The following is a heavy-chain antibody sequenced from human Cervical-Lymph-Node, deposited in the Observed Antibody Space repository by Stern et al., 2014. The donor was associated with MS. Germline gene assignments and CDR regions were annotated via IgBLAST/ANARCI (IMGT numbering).Heavy chain of an antibody. CDR2: INPNTGGT. CDR3: ARDQRGITIFGVVTDYYYLGMDV. CDR1: GYIFTGSY. J-gene: IGHJ6*02. V-gene: IGHV1-2*02. Sequence: VQLVQSGAEVKKPGASVKVSCKTSGYIFTGSYIHWVRQAPGQGLEWMAWINPNTGGTKYAQKFQGRVTMSRDTSISTAYVELSSLTSDDTAVYYCARDQRGITIFGVVTDYYYLGMDVWGQGTTFTVSS. D-gene: IGHD3-3*01.